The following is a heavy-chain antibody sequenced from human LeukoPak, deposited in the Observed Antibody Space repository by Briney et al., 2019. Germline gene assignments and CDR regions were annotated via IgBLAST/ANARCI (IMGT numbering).Heavy chain of an antibody. J-gene: IGHJ5*02. D-gene: IGHD6-19*01. CDR2: IYTNGWT. CDR3: ARGSGWNAFDP. V-gene: IGHV4-61*02. CDR1: AGTINTDRYY. Sequence: SQTLSLTCTVSAGTINTDRYYWTWIRQPAGKGLEWIGRIYTNGWTDYNPSLKSRVTMSVDTSKNQFSLKLSFVTSADTALYYCARGSGWNAFDPWGQGTLVTVSS.